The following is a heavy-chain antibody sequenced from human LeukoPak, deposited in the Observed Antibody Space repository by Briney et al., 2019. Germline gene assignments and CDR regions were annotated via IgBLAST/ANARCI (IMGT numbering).Heavy chain of an antibody. D-gene: IGHD2-15*01. CDR3: AKQLGYCSDGSCYFPY. Sequence: GGSLRLSCAASGFTFSSSAMSWVRQAPGKALEWDSAISNNGGYTYYADSVQGRFTISRDNSKSTLCLQMNSLRAEDTAVYYCAKQLGYCSDGSCYFPYWGQGTLVTVSS. CDR1: GFTFSSSA. CDR2: ISNNGGYT. V-gene: IGHV3-23*01. J-gene: IGHJ4*02.